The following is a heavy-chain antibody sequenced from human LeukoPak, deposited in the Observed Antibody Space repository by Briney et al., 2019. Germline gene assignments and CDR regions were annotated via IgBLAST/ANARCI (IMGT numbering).Heavy chain of an antibody. D-gene: IGHD6-13*01. CDR2: IHYSGST. V-gene: IGHV4-59*01. CDR3: ARDQGSSWSLDY. Sequence: SETLSLTCTVSGGSISSYYWSWIRQPPEKGLEWIGYIHYSGSTNYNPSLKSRVTISVDTSKNQFSLKLSSVTAADTAVYYCARDQGSSWSLDYWGQGALVTVSS. J-gene: IGHJ4*02. CDR1: GGSISSYY.